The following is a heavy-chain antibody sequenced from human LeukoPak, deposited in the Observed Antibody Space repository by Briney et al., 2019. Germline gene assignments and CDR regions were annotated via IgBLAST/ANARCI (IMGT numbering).Heavy chain of an antibody. CDR3: VRDRGPGSGMKSWFDP. Sequence: GASVKVSCKASGYTFTSYGLSWVRQAPGQGLEWLGWIRPDNGDTKNAQNLQGRVTMTTDTSTSTAYIELRSLRSDDTAVYYCVRDRGPGSGMKSWFDPGGQGTLVTVSS. CDR2: IRPDNGDT. D-gene: IGHD3-10*01. CDR1: GYTFTSYG. V-gene: IGHV1-18*04. J-gene: IGHJ5*02.